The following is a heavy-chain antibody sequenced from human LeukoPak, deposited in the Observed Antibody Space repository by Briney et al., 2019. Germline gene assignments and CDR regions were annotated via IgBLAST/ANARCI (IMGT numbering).Heavy chain of an antibody. CDR1: GYTFTSYD. CDR2: MSPNSGNT. CDR3: ASRVHSSSWYDYYYYYMDV. V-gene: IGHV1-8*01. D-gene: IGHD6-13*01. J-gene: IGHJ6*03. Sequence: ASVKVSCTASGYTFTSYDINWVRQATGQGLEWMGWMSPNSGNTGYAQKFQGRVTMTRNTSISTAYMELSSLRSEDTAVYYCASRVHSSSWYDYYYYYMDVWGKGTTVTVSS.